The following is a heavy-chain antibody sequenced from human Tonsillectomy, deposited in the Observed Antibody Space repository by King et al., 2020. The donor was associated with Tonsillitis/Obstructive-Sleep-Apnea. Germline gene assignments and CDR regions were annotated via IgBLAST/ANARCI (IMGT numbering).Heavy chain of an antibody. CDR1: GFTFSSYA. Sequence: VPLVASGGGVVQPGRSLRLSCAASGFTFSSYAMHWVRQAPGKGLEWVAVISYDGSNKYYADSVKGRFTISRDNSKNTRYLQMNSLRAEDTTVFYCARDRTYYYGSVSFDYWGQGTLVTVSS. J-gene: IGHJ4*02. D-gene: IGHD3-10*01. CDR3: ARDRTYYYGSVSFDY. CDR2: ISYDGSNK. V-gene: IGHV3-30*04.